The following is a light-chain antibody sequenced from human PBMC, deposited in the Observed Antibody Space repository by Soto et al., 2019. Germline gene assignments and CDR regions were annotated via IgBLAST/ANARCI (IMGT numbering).Light chain of an antibody. CDR2: GAS. CDR1: QSVSG. CDR3: QQYGSSLIT. Sequence: DIVLTQSPCTLSLSPGERATLSCRASQSVSGMAWYQQIRGQAPRLLIYGASTRATGIPDRFSGSGSGTDFTLTISRLEPEDFSVYYCQQYGSSLITFGQGTRLEIK. V-gene: IGKV3-20*01. J-gene: IGKJ5*01.